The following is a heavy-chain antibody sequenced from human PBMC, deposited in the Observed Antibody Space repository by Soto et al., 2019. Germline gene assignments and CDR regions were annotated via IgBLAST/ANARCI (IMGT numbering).Heavy chain of an antibody. D-gene: IGHD3-22*01. CDR3: ATVYDSSRYHYISSTFDI. Sequence: ASVKVSCKVSGDSLIGLAMHWVRQAPGKGLEWMGGFDLEDGETIYAQKFQGRVTMTEDTSTDTGYMELSSLRSGDTAIYYCATVYDSSRYHYISSTFDIWGQGKMVTVSS. V-gene: IGHV1-24*01. CDR1: GDSLIGLA. CDR2: FDLEDGET. J-gene: IGHJ3*02.